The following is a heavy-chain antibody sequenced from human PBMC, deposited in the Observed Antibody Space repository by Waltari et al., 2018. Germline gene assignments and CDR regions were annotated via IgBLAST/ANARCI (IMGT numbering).Heavy chain of an antibody. CDR2: IYHSGST. D-gene: IGHD6-13*01. CDR3: AASPYSSSWFDY. Sequence: QLQLQESGSGLVKPSQTLSLTCAVSGGSISSGGYSWSWSRQPPGKGLEWIGYIYHSGSTYYTPSLKSRVTISVDRSKNQFSLKLSSVTAADTAVYYCAASPYSSSWFDYWGQGTLVTVSS. CDR1: GGSISSGGYS. J-gene: IGHJ4*02. V-gene: IGHV4-30-2*01.